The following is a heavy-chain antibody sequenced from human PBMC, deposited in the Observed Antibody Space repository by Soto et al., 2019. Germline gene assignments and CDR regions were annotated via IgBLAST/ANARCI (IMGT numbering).Heavy chain of an antibody. CDR2: IFHSGST. V-gene: IGHV4-39*01. CDR1: VVSISSNSHY. D-gene: IGHD2-8*02. CDR3: ARIFTGKYYLDS. J-gene: IGHJ5*01. Sequence: SETLSLTCTFSVVSISSNSHYCGWIRQPPWKGLEWIGSIFHSGSTKYSASLKGRVTISVDTSKDQFSLRLSSVTVADTAVYYCARIFTGKYYLDSWGHGTLVNVS.